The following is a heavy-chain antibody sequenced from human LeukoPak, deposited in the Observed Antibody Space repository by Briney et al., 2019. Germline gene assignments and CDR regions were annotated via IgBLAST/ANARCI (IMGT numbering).Heavy chain of an antibody. CDR2: ISAYNGNT. J-gene: IGHJ3*02. CDR1: GYTFTSYY. CDR3: ARDLFYDYVWGSYRSDAFDI. V-gene: IGHV1-18*04. D-gene: IGHD3-16*02. Sequence: ASVKVSCKASGYTFTSYYMHWVRQAPGQGLEWMGWISAYNGNTNYAQKLQGRVTMTTDTSTSTAYMELRSLRSDDTAVYYCARDLFYDYVWGSYRSDAFDIWGQGTMVTVSS.